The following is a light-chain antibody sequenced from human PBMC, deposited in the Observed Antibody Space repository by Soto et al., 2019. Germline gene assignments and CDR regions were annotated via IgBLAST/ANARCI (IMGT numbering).Light chain of an antibody. V-gene: IGLV2-14*01. CDR1: SSDVGAYNY. Sequence: QSALTQPASVSGSPGQSITISCTGTSSDVGAYNYVSWYQQHPDKAPKLMIFEVSDRPSGVSNRFSGSNSGNTASLTISGLQAEDEADYFCSSYTSSGTYVFGTGTKLTVL. CDR3: SSYTSSGTYV. CDR2: EVS. J-gene: IGLJ1*01.